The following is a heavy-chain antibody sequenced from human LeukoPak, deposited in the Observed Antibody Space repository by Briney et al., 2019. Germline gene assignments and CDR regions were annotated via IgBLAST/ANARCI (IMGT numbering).Heavy chain of an antibody. V-gene: IGHV3-30*02. CDR3: AKDGSSWYDVDAFDI. CDR1: GFTFSSYG. J-gene: IGHJ3*02. Sequence: PGGSLRLSCAASGFTFSSYGMHWVRQAPGKGLEWVTFIRYDGSDKYYADSVKGRFTISRDNSKNTLYLQMNSLRAEDTAVYYCAKDGSSWYDVDAFDIWGQGTMVTVSS. D-gene: IGHD6-13*01. CDR2: IRYDGSDK.